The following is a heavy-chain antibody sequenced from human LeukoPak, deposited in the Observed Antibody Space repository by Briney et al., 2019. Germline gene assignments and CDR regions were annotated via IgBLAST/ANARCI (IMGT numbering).Heavy chain of an antibody. CDR2: ISGSGGST. D-gene: IGHD3-10*01. J-gene: IGHJ4*02. CDR1: GFTFSSYA. CDR3: ASTLVTMVRGEDY. V-gene: IGHV3-23*01. Sequence: GGSLRLSCAASGFTFSSYAMSWVHQAPGKGLEWVSAISGSGGSTYYADSVKGRFTISRDNSKNTLYLQMNSLRAEDTAVYYCASTLVTMVRGEDYWGQGTLVTVSS.